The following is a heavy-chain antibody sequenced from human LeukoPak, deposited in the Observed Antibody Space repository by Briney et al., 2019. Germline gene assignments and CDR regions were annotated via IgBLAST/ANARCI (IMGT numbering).Heavy chain of an antibody. CDR3: ARLPLKLYDFWSGYYGCWFDP. V-gene: IGHV5-51*01. D-gene: IGHD3-3*01. Sequence: GESLKISCKGSGYSFTSYWIGWVRQMPGEGLEWMGIFYPDDSDTRYSPSFQGQVTISADKSISTAYLQWSSLKASDTAMYYCARLPLKLYDFWSGYYGCWFDPWGQGTLVTVSS. CDR2: FYPDDSDT. CDR1: GYSFTSYW. J-gene: IGHJ5*02.